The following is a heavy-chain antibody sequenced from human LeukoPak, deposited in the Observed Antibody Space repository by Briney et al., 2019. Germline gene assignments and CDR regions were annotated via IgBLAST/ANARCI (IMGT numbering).Heavy chain of an antibody. V-gene: IGHV4-34*01. CDR3: AREGYDILTGYYPKFDY. CDR2: INHSGST. J-gene: IGHJ4*02. Sequence: SETLSLTCAVYGGSFSGYYWSWIRQPPGKGLEWIGEINHSGSTNYNPSLKSRVTISVDTSKNQFSQKLSSVTAADTAVYYCAREGYDILTGYYPKFDYWGQGTLVTVSS. D-gene: IGHD3-9*01. CDR1: GGSFSGYY.